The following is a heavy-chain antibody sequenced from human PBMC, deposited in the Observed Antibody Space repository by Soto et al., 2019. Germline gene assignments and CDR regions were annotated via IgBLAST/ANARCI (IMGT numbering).Heavy chain of an antibody. CDR3: ARDSPGRYCSSTSCPRMDV. CDR2: ISNSSSTI. J-gene: IGHJ6*02. V-gene: IGHV3-48*02. CDR1: GFTFSSYS. D-gene: IGHD2-2*01. Sequence: GGSLRLSCAAPGFTFSSYSMNWVRQAPGKGLEWVSYISNSSSTIYYADSVKGRFTISRDNAKNSLYLQMDSLRDEDTAVYYCARDSPGRYCSSTSCPRMDVWGQGTTVTVSS.